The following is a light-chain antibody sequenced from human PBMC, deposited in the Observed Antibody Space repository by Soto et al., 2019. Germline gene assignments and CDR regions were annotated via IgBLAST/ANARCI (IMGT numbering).Light chain of an antibody. J-gene: IGLJ1*01. CDR1: SSDVGAYNF. CDR2: DVN. Sequence: QSALTQPASVSGSPGQSISISCTGTSSDVGAYNFVSWYQQHPDKAPKLVIFDVNNRPSGVSNRFSGSKSGNTASLTISGLRAEDEADDYCTSSTSISTYVFGTGTKLTVL. V-gene: IGLV2-14*01. CDR3: TSSTSISTYV.